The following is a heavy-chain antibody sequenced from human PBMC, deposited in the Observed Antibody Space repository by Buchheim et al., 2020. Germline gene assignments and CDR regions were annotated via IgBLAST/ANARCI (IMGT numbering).Heavy chain of an antibody. Sequence: QGQLQQWGAGLLKPSETLSLTCAVYGGSFRGYTWSWIRQPPGQGLEWIAEINHSGSSSSNPSLKRRVTVSADTSKNQFSLKVTSVTAADTAVYYCATPSGSGGWFDPWGQGTL. V-gene: IGHV4-34*01. CDR2: INHSGSS. CDR1: GGSFRGYT. D-gene: IGHD1-1*01. CDR3: ATPSGSGGWFDP. J-gene: IGHJ5*02.